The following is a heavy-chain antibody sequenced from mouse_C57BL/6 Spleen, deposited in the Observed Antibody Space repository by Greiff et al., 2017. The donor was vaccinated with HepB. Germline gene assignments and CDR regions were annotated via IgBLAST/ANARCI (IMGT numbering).Heavy chain of an antibody. D-gene: IGHD6-5*01. J-gene: IGHJ2*01. CDR3: ARRRGNQKAYDY. Sequence: VQLQQSGAELVRPGTSVKMSCKASGYTFTNYWIGWAKQRPGHGLEWIGDIYPGGGYTNYNGKFKGKATLTADKSSSTAYMQFSSLTSEDSAIYYCARRRGNQKAYDYWGQGTTLTVSS. V-gene: IGHV1-63*01. CDR2: IYPGGGYT. CDR1: GYTFTNYW.